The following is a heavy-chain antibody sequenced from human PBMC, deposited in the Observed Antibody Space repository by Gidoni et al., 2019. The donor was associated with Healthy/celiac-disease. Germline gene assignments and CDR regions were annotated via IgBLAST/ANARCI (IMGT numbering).Heavy chain of an antibody. CDR2: ISGSGGST. CDR1: GFTFSSYA. V-gene: IGHV3-23*04. CDR3: AKHRYNWNYYYYYGMDV. D-gene: IGHD1-1*01. Sequence: EVQLVESGGGLVQPGGSLRLSCAASGFTFSSYAMSWVRQAPGKGLEWVSAISGSGGSTYYADSVKGRFTISRDNSKNTLYLQMNSLRAEDTAVYYCAKHRYNWNYYYYYGMDVWGQGTTVTVSS. J-gene: IGHJ6*02.